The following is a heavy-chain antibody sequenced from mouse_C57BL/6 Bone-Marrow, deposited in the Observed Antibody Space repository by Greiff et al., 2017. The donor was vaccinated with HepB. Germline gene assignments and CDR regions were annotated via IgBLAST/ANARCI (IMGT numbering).Heavy chain of an antibody. Sequence: QVQLQHPGAELVMPRASVKLSCKASGYTFTRYWMHWVKQRPGQGLEWIGEIDPSDSYTNYNQKFKGKSTLTVDKSSSTAYMQLSSLTAEDYAVYDCPKSPVVAFDYWGEGTTFTVSS. CDR3: PKSPVVAFDY. J-gene: IGHJ2*01. CDR1: GYTFTRYW. V-gene: IGHV1-69*01. D-gene: IGHD1-1*01. CDR2: IDPSDSYT.